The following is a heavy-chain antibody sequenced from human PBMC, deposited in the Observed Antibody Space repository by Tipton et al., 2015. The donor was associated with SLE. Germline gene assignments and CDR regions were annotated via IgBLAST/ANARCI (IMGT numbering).Heavy chain of an antibody. D-gene: IGHD6-13*01. Sequence: VQLVQSGGGLVQPGRSLRLSCAASGFTFDDYAMHWVRQAPGKGLEWVSGISWNSGSIGYADSVKGRFTISRDNAKNSLYLQMNSLRAEDMALYYCAKGRIAAVISYFDYWGQGTLVTVSS. V-gene: IGHV3-9*03. J-gene: IGHJ4*02. CDR3: AKGRIAAVISYFDY. CDR1: GFTFDDYA. CDR2: ISWNSGSI.